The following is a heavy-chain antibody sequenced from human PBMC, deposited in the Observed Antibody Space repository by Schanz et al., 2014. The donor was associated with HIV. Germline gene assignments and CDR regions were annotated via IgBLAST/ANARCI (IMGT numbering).Heavy chain of an antibody. CDR3: ANTEFPYSSSSDYYYGMDV. Sequence: QVQLVESGGGVVHPGWSLRLSCAASGFTFSSYGMHWVRQAQGKGPEWVAVIWYDGSHTYYADSVKGRFTISRDNSKNTLYLQMNSRRAEDTAVYFCANTEFPYSSSSDYYYGMDVWGRGTLVTVSS. J-gene: IGHJ6*02. CDR2: IWYDGSHT. D-gene: IGHD6-6*01. V-gene: IGHV3-33*06. CDR1: GFTFSSYG.